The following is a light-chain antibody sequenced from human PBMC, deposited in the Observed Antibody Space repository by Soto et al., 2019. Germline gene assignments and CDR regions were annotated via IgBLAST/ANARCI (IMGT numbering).Light chain of an antibody. J-gene: IGKJ2*01. Sequence: EIVMTQSLATLSVSQGERATLSCRASQSVSSNLAWYQQKPGQAPRLLIYGASTRATGIPARFSGSGSGTEFTLTISSLQSEDFAVYYCQQYNNWPLTFGQGTKVDIK. CDR3: QQYNNWPLT. CDR2: GAS. V-gene: IGKV3-15*01. CDR1: QSVSSN.